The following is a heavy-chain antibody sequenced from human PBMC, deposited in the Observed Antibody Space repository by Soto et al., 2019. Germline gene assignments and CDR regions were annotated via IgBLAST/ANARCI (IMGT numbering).Heavy chain of an antibody. J-gene: IGHJ5*02. Sequence: SETLSLTCTVSGGSSSSGGYYWSWIRQHPRKGLEWIGYIYYSGSTYYNPSLKNRVTISVDTSKNQFSLKLSSVTAADTAVYYCARDQHGSGSYRIDWFDPWGQGTLVTVSS. D-gene: IGHD3-10*01. CDR1: GGSSSSGGYY. CDR2: IYYSGST. V-gene: IGHV4-31*03. CDR3: ARDQHGSGSYRIDWFDP.